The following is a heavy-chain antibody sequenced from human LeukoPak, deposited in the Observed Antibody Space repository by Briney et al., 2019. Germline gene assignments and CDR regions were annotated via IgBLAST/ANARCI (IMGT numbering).Heavy chain of an antibody. J-gene: IGHJ4*02. CDR1: GFAFRNYS. V-gene: IGHV3-21*04. D-gene: IGHD1-26*01. CDR2: ISSGGAYI. Sequence: GGSLRLSCAASGFAFRNYSMNWVRQAPGKGLEWVSSISSGGAYIYYAESLKGRFTISRDNAKNLLHLQMNSLRAEDTAVYYCAKEWELLGIYDYWGQGTLVTVSS. CDR3: AKEWELLGIYDY.